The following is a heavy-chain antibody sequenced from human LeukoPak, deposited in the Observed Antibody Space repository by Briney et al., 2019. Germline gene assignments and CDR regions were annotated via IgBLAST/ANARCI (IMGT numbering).Heavy chain of an antibody. J-gene: IGHJ4*02. CDR3: ARDRGGHYDFWSGYESPFDY. Sequence: SETLSLTCTVSGGSISSYYWSWIRRPPGKGLEWIGYIYYSGSTNYNPSLKSRVTISVDTSKNQFSLKLSSVTAADTAVYYCARDRGGHYDFWSGYESPFDYWGQGTLVTVS. CDR1: GGSISSYY. CDR2: IYYSGST. D-gene: IGHD3-3*01. V-gene: IGHV4-59*01.